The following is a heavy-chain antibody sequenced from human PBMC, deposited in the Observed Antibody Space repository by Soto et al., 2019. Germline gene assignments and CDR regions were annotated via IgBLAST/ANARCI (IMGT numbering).Heavy chain of an antibody. D-gene: IGHD5-12*01. Sequence: QVQLVQSGAEVKKPGSSVKVSCKDSGGSFSTFAISWVRQAPGQGLEWMGGISPIFNTAKYTQKFQGRVTIIADESTSTAYMELSSLRSEDTAVYYCPGDHPLARGNNQFDPWGQGTLVPASS. V-gene: IGHV1-69*01. CDR2: ISPIFNTA. CDR1: GGSFSTFA. J-gene: IGHJ5*02. CDR3: PGDHPLARGNNQFDP.